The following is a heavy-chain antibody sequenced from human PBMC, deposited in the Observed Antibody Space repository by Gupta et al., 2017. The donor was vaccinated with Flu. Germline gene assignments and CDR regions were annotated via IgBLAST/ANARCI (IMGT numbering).Heavy chain of an antibody. CDR3: ARDPGYREYDAFDI. J-gene: IGHJ3*02. D-gene: IGHD5-18*01. V-gene: IGHV1-69*04. Sequence: VRQAPGQGLEWMGRIIPILGIANYAQKFQGRVTITADKSTSTAYMELSSLRSEDTAVYYCARDPGYREYDAFDIWGQGTMVTVSS. CDR2: IIPILGIA.